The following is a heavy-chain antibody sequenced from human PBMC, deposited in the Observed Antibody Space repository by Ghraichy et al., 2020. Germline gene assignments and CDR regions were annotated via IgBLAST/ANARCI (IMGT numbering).Heavy chain of an antibody. Sequence: GGSLRLSCTASGFTFGDYAMSWFRQAPGKGLEWVGFIRSKAYGGTTEYAASVKGRFTISRDDSKSIAYLQMNSLKTEDTAVYYCTRDLPHGYYDFWSGYYGFDYWGQGTLVTVSS. CDR2: IRSKAYGGTT. CDR1: GFTFGDYA. V-gene: IGHV3-49*03. CDR3: TRDLPHGYYDFWSGYYGFDY. J-gene: IGHJ4*02. D-gene: IGHD3-3*01.